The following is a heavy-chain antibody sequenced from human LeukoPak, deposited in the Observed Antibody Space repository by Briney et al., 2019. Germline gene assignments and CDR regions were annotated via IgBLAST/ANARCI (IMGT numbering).Heavy chain of an antibody. CDR1: GGSFSGYY. J-gene: IGHJ4*02. CDR2: INHSGST. D-gene: IGHD6-13*01. V-gene: IGHV4-34*01. Sequence: PSETLSLTCAVYGGSFSGYYWSWIRQPPGKGLEWIGEINHSGSTNYNPSLKSRVTISVDTSKNQFSLKLSSVTAADTAVYYCAREGSRHFDYWGRGTLVTVSS. CDR3: AREGSRHFDY.